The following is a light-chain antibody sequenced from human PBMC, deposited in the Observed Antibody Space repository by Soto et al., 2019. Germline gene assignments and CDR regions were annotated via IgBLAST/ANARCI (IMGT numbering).Light chain of an antibody. V-gene: IGLV2-14*03. CDR3: SSYTSSSTLVV. CDR2: DVN. Sequence: QSVLTQPASVSGSPGQSITISCTGTSSDVGGYNSVSWYQHHPDKAPKLMIYDVNNRPSGVSNRFSGSKSGNTASLTISGLQAEDEADYYCSSYTSSSTLVVFGGGTKLTVL. CDR1: SSDVGGYNS. J-gene: IGLJ2*01.